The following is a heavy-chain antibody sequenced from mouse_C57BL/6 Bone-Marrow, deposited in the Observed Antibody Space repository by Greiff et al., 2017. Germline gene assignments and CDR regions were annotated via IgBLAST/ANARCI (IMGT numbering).Heavy chain of an antibody. CDR1: GYTFTSYC. J-gene: IGHJ4*01. D-gene: IGHD1-1*01. V-gene: IGHV1-64*01. CDR3: ARLGVNTVACGYAMDY. Sequence: VQLKQPGAELVKPGASVKLSCKASGYTFTSYCMHWVKQRPGQGLEWIGMIYPNSGSTNYNEKFKSKATLTVAKSSSTAYMQLSSLTSEDSAVYYCARLGVNTVACGYAMDYGGQGTSVTVSS. CDR2: IYPNSGST.